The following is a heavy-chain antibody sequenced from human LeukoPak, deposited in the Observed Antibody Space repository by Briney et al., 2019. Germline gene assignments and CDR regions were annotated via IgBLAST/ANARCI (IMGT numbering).Heavy chain of an antibody. Sequence: SETLSLTCTVSGGSISSYYWSWIRQPAGKGMEWIGRIFTSGSTNYNPSLRSRVTMSVDTSKNQFSLKLSCVTAADTAVYYCARQANYCYYYMDVWGKGTTVSVSS. CDR3: ARQANYCYYYMDV. J-gene: IGHJ6*03. CDR2: IFTSGST. CDR1: GGSISSYY. V-gene: IGHV4-4*07.